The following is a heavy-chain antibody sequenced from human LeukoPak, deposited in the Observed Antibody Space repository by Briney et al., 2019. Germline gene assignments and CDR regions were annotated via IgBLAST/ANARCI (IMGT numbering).Heavy chain of an antibody. CDR1: GYSFTSYR. Sequence: GESLKISCKGSGYSFTSYRIGWVRQMPGKGLEWMGIIYPGDSDTRYSPSFQGQVTISADKSISTAYLQWSSLKASDTAVYYCARQTAVAGADYWGQGTLVTVSS. CDR3: ARQTAVAGADY. D-gene: IGHD6-19*01. V-gene: IGHV5-51*01. CDR2: IYPGDSDT. J-gene: IGHJ4*02.